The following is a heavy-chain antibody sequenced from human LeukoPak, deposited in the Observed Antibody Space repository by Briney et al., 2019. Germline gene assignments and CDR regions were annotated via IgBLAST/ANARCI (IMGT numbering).Heavy chain of an antibody. J-gene: IGHJ4*02. V-gene: IGHV3-23*01. D-gene: IGHD6-19*01. CDR3: AKVGSSIAVAGGKAFDY. Sequence: GGSLRLSCAASGFTFSSYAMSWVRQAPGKELGWVSAISGSGGSTYYADSVKGRFTISRDNSKNTLYLQMNSLRAEDTAVYYCAKVGSSIAVAGGKAFDYWGQGTLVTVSS. CDR2: ISGSGGST. CDR1: GFTFSSYA.